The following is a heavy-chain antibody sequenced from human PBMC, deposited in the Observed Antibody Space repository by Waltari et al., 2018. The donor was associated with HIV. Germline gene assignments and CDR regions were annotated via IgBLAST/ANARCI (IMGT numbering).Heavy chain of an antibody. J-gene: IGHJ6*02. CDR3: ARGTGTTNYYYYYGMDV. V-gene: IGHV4-34*01. Sequence: QVQLQQWGAGVLKPSETLSLTCAVSGGSFSGSYWCWIRQPPGKGLEWIGEINHSGSTNYNPSLKSRVTISVDTSKNQFSLKLSSVTAADTAVYYCARGTGTTNYYYYYGMDVWGQGTTVTVSS. D-gene: IGHD1-7*01. CDR1: GGSFSGSY. CDR2: INHSGST.